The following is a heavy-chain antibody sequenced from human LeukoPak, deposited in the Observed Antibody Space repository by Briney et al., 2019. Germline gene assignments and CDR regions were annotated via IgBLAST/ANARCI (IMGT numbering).Heavy chain of an antibody. CDR3: ARGGDSSSWHRPLVDY. Sequence: ASVKVSCKASGYTFTGYYMHWVRQAPGQGLEWMGWINPNSGGTNYAQKFQGRVTMTRDTSISTAYMKLSRLRSDDTAVYYCARGGDSSSWHRPLVDYWGQGTLVTVSS. J-gene: IGHJ4*02. CDR1: GYTFTGYY. CDR2: INPNSGGT. V-gene: IGHV1-2*02. D-gene: IGHD6-13*01.